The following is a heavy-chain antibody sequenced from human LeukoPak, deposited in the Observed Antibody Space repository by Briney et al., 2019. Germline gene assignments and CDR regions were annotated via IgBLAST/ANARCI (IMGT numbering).Heavy chain of an antibody. V-gene: IGHV3-23*01. CDR3: AKMKGHPLPKYYMDV. Sequence: GGSLRLSCAASGFTLSSYWMPWVRQAPGKGLQWVSGISGSGDNTLYADSVKGRFTISRDNSKNTLYLEMNSLRAEDTAIYYCAKMKGHPLPKYYMDVWGQGTTVTVSS. CDR1: GFTLSSYW. D-gene: IGHD1-26*01. CDR2: ISGSGDNT. J-gene: IGHJ6*01.